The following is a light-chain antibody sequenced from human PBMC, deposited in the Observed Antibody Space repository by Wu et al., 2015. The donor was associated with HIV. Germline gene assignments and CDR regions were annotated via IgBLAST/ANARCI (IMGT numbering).Light chain of an antibody. J-gene: IGKJ4*01. Sequence: DIKMTQSPSSLSASVGDRVTITCRASQDISDSLAWYQQNPGKVPKLLVYAASTLQSGVPSRFSGSRSGADFTLTIDGLQPEDVATYYCQKYNTAPLTFGGGTKGEI. CDR1: QDISDS. CDR2: AAS. V-gene: IGKV1-27*01. CDR3: QKYNTAPLT.